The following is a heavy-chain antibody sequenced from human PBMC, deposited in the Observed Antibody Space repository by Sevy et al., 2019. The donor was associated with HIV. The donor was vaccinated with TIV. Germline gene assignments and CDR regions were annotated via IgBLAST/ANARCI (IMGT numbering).Heavy chain of an antibody. CDR1: GGSISYYY. D-gene: IGHD2-15*01. CDR3: ARHLEARSARPMFDY. CDR2: IYFRGNT. V-gene: IGHV4-59*08. J-gene: IGHJ4*02. Sequence: SQTLSLTCTVSGGSISYYYWSWIRQTPGKGLEWIGYIYFRGNTKYNPSLESRVTISVDTSKNQFSLKMKAVTAADTAVYYCARHLEARSARPMFDYWDQGALVTVSS.